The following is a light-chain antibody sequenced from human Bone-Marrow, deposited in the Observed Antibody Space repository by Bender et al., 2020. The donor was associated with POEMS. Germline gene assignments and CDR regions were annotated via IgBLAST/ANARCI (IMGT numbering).Light chain of an antibody. J-gene: IGLJ3*02. CDR3: SSYTTKTTWV. V-gene: IGLV2-14*02. Sequence: QSALTQPASVSGSPGQSITISCTGTSDDIGLYDLVSWHQQHPGKAPKLMIYDVSYRPAWLSDRFSGSKSGNTAYLTISGLQAEDEADYYCSSYTTKTTWVFGGGTKVTVL. CDR1: SDDIGLYDL. CDR2: DVS.